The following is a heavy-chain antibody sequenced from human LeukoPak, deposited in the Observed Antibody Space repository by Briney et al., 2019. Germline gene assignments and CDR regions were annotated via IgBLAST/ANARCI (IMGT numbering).Heavy chain of an antibody. D-gene: IGHD5-18*01. CDR2: IIPIFGTA. CDR3: ARGGNVDTAMVYFDY. V-gene: IGHV1-69*05. Sequence: ASVKVSCKASGGTFISYAISWVRQAPGQGLEWMGGIIPIFGTANYAQKFQGRVTITTDESTSTAYMELSSLRSEDTAVYYCARGGNVDTAMVYFDYWGQGTLVTVSS. J-gene: IGHJ4*02. CDR1: GGTFISYA.